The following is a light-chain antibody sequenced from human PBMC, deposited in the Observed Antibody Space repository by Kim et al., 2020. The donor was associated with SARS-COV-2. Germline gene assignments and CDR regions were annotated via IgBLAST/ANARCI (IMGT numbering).Light chain of an antibody. V-gene: IGKV3-15*01. Sequence: SPGERATLSCRASQSVSSNFAWYQQKPGQAPRLLIYDASTRATGIPARFSGSGSGTEFTLTISSLQSEDFAVYYCQQYNNWPPTFGQGTKVDNK. CDR2: DAS. J-gene: IGKJ1*01. CDR3: QQYNNWPPT. CDR1: QSVSSN.